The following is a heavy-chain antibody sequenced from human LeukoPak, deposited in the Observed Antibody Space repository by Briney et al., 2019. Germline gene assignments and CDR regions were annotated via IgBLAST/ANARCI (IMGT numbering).Heavy chain of an antibody. D-gene: IGHD6-19*01. Sequence: SETLSLTCTVSGGSINSSIYHWGWIRQPPGKGLEWIGNIYYSGSTYYNPSLKSRVTISVDTSKNQLPLKLSSVTAADTAVYYCARSIAVAVIYWYFDLWGRGTLVTVSS. CDR1: GGSINSSIYH. CDR2: IYYSGST. CDR3: ARSIAVAVIYWYFDL. J-gene: IGHJ2*01. V-gene: IGHV4-39*06.